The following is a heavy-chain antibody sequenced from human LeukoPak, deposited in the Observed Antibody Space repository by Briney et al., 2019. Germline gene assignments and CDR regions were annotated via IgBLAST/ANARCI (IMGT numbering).Heavy chain of an antibody. J-gene: IGHJ4*02. Sequence: SENLSLTCTISGVSVSSGGYSWNWIRQPPGKRLEWIGYIYNSGGTSYNPSLTSRVTISVDQSKNQFSLNLSSVTAADTVVYCCARGGNSNIWRYYFDFWGQGTLVTVSS. CDR2: IYNSGGT. V-gene: IGHV4-61*08. CDR3: ARGGNSNIWRYYFDF. CDR1: GVSVSSGGYS. D-gene: IGHD4-23*01.